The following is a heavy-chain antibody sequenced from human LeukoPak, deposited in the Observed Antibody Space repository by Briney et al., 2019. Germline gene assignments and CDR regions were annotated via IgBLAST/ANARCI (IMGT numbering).Heavy chain of an antibody. V-gene: IGHV3-21*01. CDR1: GFTFSSYS. CDR2: IGSSSSYI. CDR3: AKETPGHYDFWSGYYTPSFDY. D-gene: IGHD3-3*01. J-gene: IGHJ4*02. Sequence: GGSLRLSCAASGFTFSSYSMNWVRQAPGKGLECVSSIGSSSSYIYYADSVKGRFTISRDNAKNSLYLQMNSLRAEDTAVYYCAKETPGHYDFWSGYYTPSFDYWGQGTLVTVSS.